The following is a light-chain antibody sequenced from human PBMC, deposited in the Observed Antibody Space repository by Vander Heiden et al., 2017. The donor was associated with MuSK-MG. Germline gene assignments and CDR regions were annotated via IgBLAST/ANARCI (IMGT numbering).Light chain of an antibody. CDR2: AAS. J-gene: IGKJ2*01. V-gene: IGKV1-39*01. CDR3: QESHFVPYT. CDR1: HNILTY. Sequence: DIKGTQSPSSLSASVGDRVTIPCRASHNILTYLSWWQQKLGEAPRLLIAAASKLQNGVPSRFSGSGSGTDFTLTIRILQPDDFATYYCQESHFVPYTFGQGTNLEIK.